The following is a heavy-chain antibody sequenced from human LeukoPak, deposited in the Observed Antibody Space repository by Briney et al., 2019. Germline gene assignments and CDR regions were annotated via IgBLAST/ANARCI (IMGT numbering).Heavy chain of an antibody. CDR1: GFIFSTYS. J-gene: IGHJ4*02. CDR3: AKGPMGRGFDY. D-gene: IGHD3-10*01. Sequence: GGSLRLSCAASGFIFSTYSMNWVRQAPGKGPEWVSSISSSTSYIYYADSVKGRFTISRDNSKNTLYLQMNSLRAEDTAIYYCAKGPMGRGFDYWGQGTLVTVSS. CDR2: ISSSTSYI. V-gene: IGHV3-21*04.